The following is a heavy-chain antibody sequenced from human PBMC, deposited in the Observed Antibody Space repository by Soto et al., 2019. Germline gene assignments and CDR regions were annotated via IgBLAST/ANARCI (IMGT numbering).Heavy chain of an antibody. CDR1: GFTFSSYS. V-gene: IGHV3-21*06. D-gene: IGHD2-2*01. Sequence: GALRLSCAASGFTFSSYSMNWVRQAPGKGLEWVSSISSSSTYIYYADSVKGRFTISRENAKNSLYLQMNSLRAEDTAVYYCASDHCSSTTCYSPWGQGTLVTVSS. CDR3: ASDHCSSTTCYSP. CDR2: ISSSSTYI. J-gene: IGHJ4*02.